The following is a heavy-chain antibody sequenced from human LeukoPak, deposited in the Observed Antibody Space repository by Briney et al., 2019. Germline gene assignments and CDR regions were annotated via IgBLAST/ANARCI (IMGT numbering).Heavy chain of an antibody. CDR1: GYTFTSYY. D-gene: IGHD3-9*01. CDR3: ARAGLRYFDCSNNWFDP. V-gene: IGHV1-46*01. Sequence: ASVKVSCKASGYTFTSYYMHWVRQAPGQGLEWMGIINPSGGSTSYAQKFQGRVTMTRDTSTSTVYMELSSLRSEDTAVYYCARAGLRYFDCSNNWFDPWGQGTLVTVSS. CDR2: INPSGGST. J-gene: IGHJ5*02.